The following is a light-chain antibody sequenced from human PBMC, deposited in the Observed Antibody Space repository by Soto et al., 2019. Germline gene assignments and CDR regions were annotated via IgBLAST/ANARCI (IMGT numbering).Light chain of an antibody. Sequence: SYELTQPPSVSVAPGKTARITCGGNNIGSKSVHWYQQKPGQAPVLVIYHDSDRPSGIPERFSGSNSGNTATLTISRVEAGDEADYYCQVWDSSSDHVEFGGGTKLTVL. CDR3: QVWDSSSDHVE. CDR2: HDS. J-gene: IGLJ2*01. V-gene: IGLV3-21*04. CDR1: NIGSKS.